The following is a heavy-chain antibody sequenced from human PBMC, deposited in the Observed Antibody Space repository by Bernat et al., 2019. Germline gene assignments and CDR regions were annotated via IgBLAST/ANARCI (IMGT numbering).Heavy chain of an antibody. Sequence: QVQLQQWGAGLLKPSETLSLTCTVSGGSISSSDYLWGWLRQPPGKGLEWIGNIHYSGSTHYDPSLQSRVTISVDTSKNHFSLKMTSVTAADTAVYYCARRVTYGSTFDYWGQGTLVTVSS. J-gene: IGHJ4*02. CDR3: ARRVTYGSTFDY. V-gene: IGHV4-39*02. D-gene: IGHD3-10*01. CDR1: GGSISSSDYL. CDR2: IHYSGST.